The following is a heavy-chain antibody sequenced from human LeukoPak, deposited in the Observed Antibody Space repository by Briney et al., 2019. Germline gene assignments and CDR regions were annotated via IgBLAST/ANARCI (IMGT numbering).Heavy chain of an antibody. Sequence: SETLSLTCSVSGGSISSSSYYCGWIRQPPGKGLEWIGSIYYSGSTYYNPSLKSRFTISVDTSKNQFSLKLSSVTAADTAVYYCARHTLPNRYCSGGSCYSGSFDYWGQGTLVTVSS. CDR3: ARHTLPNRYCSGGSCYSGSFDY. D-gene: IGHD2-15*01. CDR1: GGSISSSSYY. V-gene: IGHV4-39*01. CDR2: IYYSGST. J-gene: IGHJ4*02.